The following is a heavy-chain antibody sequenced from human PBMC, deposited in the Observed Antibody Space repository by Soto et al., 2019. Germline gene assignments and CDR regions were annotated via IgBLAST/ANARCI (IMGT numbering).Heavy chain of an antibody. V-gene: IGHV5-51*01. CDR2: IYPGASDI. Sequence: PGESLKISCHASGYTFIYFWVAWVRQVPGKGLEWMGVIYPGASDIRYSPSFEGHVTISADKSTNTAYLQWSSLEAADTAIYYCARQGTSRGSDYAAFDLWGPGTLVTVSS. D-gene: IGHD3-10*01. J-gene: IGHJ4*02. CDR1: GYTFIYFW. CDR3: ARQGTSRGSDYAAFDL.